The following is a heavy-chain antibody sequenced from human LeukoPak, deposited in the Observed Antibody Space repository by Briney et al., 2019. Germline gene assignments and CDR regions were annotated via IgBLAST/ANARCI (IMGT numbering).Heavy chain of an antibody. CDR2: IYSGGST. D-gene: IGHD3-22*01. CDR3: AAHSSGYLGWFDP. Sequence: GGSLRLSCTASGFTFSTYIINWVRRAPGKGLNWVSLIYSGGSTYYADSVKRRFTISRDNSKNTLYVQMNSLRAEDTAVYYCAAHSSGYLGWFDPWGQGTLVTVSS. V-gene: IGHV3-66*01. CDR1: GFTFSTYI. J-gene: IGHJ5*02.